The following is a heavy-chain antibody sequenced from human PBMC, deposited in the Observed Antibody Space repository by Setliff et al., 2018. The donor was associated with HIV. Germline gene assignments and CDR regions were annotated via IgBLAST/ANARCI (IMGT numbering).Heavy chain of an antibody. CDR2: VYDSGTT. CDR1: GGSISNSH. CDR3: ARTDWARTSYYYYYGMNV. D-gene: IGHD3-9*01. Sequence: SETLSLTCTVSGGSISNSHWSWIRQPPGKGLEWIGYVYDSGTTQYNPSLESRVTISVDTSKNQFSLKLSSVTAADTAVYYCARTDWARTSYYYYYGMNVWGQGTTVTVSS. V-gene: IGHV4-59*08. J-gene: IGHJ6*02.